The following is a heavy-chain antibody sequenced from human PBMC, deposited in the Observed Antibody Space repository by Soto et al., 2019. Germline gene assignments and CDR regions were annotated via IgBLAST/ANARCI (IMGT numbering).Heavy chain of an antibody. CDR2: ISYDGSNK. CDR1: GFTFSSYG. Sequence: QVQLVESGGGVVQPGRSLRLSCAASGFTFSSYGMHWVRQAPGKGLEWVAVISYDGSNKYYADSVKGRFTIFRDNSKNTLYLQMNSLRAEDTAVYYCASSGGYYYYGMDVWGQGTTVTVSS. V-gene: IGHV3-30*03. CDR3: ASSGGYYYYGMDV. J-gene: IGHJ6*02. D-gene: IGHD3-10*01.